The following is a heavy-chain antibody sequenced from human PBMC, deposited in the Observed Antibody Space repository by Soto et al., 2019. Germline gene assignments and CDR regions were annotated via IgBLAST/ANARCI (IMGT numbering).Heavy chain of an antibody. CDR2: IYPGDSDT. D-gene: IGHD6-13*01. V-gene: IGHV5-51*01. J-gene: IGHJ6*02. Sequence: PGESLKISCKGSGYSFTSYWIGWVRQMPGKGLEWMGIIYPGDSDTRYSPSFQGQVTISADKSISTAYLQWSSLKASDTAMYYCASHLSLAAADMPLPGKSYYYYGMDVWGQGTTVTVSS. CDR1: GYSFTSYW. CDR3: ASHLSLAAADMPLPGKSYYYYGMDV.